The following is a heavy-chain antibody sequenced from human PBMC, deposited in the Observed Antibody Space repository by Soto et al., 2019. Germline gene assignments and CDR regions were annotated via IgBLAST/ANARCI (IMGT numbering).Heavy chain of an antibody. V-gene: IGHV4-31*03. J-gene: IGHJ4*02. Sequence: SQTLSLTCTVSGGSISSGGYYWSWIRQHPGKGLEWIGYIYYSGSTYYNPSLKSRVTISVDTSKNQFSLKLSSVTAADTAVYSCASRRRSRGGTYGNSGFDYWGQGTLVTVYS. D-gene: IGHD4-17*01. CDR1: GGSISSGGYY. CDR2: IYYSGST. CDR3: ASRRRSRGGTYGNSGFDY.